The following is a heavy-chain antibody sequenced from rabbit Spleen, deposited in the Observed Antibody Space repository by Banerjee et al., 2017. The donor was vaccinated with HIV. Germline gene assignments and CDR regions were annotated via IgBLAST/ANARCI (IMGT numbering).Heavy chain of an antibody. CDR1: GFSFSSSYD. J-gene: IGHJ6*01. Sequence: QEQLVESGGGLVKPGASLTLTCTASGFSFSSSYDMCWVRQAPGKGLEWIGCIYTGNVKTYYASWAKGRFTISKTSSTTVTLQMTSLTVADTATYFCARDAGTSFSTYGMDLWGQGTLVTVS. D-gene: IGHD8-1*01. V-gene: IGHV1S45*01. CDR3: ARDAGTSFSTYGMDL. CDR2: IYTGNVKT.